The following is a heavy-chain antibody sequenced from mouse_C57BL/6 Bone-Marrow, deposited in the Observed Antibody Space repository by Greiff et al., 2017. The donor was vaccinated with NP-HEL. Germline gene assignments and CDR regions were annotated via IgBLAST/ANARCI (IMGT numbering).Heavy chain of an antibody. CDR2: IDPSDSYT. V-gene: IGHV1-59*01. D-gene: IGHD2-3*01. Sequence: VQLQQSGAELVRPGTSVKLSCKASGYTFTSYWMHWVKQRPGQGLEWIGVIDPSDSYTNYNQKFKGKATLTVDTSSSTAYMQLSSLTSEDSAVYYCARGDGYYLYWYFDVWGTGTTVTVSS. J-gene: IGHJ1*03. CDR1: GYTFTSYW. CDR3: ARGDGYYLYWYFDV.